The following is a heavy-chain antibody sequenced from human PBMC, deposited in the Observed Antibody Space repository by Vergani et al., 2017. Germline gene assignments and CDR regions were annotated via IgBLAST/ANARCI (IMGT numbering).Heavy chain of an antibody. CDR3: ARQELPRGYYFDY. CDR1: GGSISSYY. CDR2: IYYSGST. J-gene: IGHJ4*02. V-gene: IGHV4-59*08. Sequence: QVQLQESGPGLVKPSETLSLTCTVSGGSISSYYWSWIRQPPGKGLEWIGYIYYSGSTNTNPSLKSRVTISVDTSKNQVSLKLSSVTAADTAVYYCARQELPRGYYFDYWGQGTLVTVSS. D-gene: IGHD1-26*01.